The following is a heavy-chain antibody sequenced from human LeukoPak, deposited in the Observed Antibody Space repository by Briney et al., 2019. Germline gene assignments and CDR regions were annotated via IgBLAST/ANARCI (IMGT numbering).Heavy chain of an antibody. J-gene: IGHJ4*02. V-gene: IGHV4-34*01. Sequence: SETLSLTCAVYGGSFSGYYWSWIRQPPGKGLEWIGEINHSGSTNYNPSLKSRVTISVDTSKNQFSLKLSSVTAADTAVYYCARGRSTWRMQLCLDYWGQGTLVTVSS. CDR3: ARGRSTWRMQLCLDY. CDR1: GGSFSGYY. CDR2: INHSGST. D-gene: IGHD5-18*01.